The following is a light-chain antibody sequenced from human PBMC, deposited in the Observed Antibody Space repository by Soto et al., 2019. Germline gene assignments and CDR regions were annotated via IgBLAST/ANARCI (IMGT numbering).Light chain of an antibody. CDR3: TSYTSSSTLV. CDR1: SSDVGGYNY. Sequence: SALTQPASVSGSPGQSITISCTGTSSDVGGYNYVSWYQQHPGKAPQLMIYEVTNRPSGVSNRFSGSKSGNTASLTISGLQAEDEADYYCTSYTSSSTLVFGGGTQLTVL. V-gene: IGLV2-14*01. J-gene: IGLJ7*01. CDR2: EVT.